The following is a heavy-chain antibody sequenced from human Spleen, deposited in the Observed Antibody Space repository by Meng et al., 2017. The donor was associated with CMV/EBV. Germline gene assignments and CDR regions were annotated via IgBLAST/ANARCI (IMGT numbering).Heavy chain of an antibody. CDR1: GYTFTSYS. V-gene: IGHV1-18*01. CDR3: ARDHRYYDSSGYFSY. J-gene: IGHJ4*02. CDR2: ISAYNGNT. Sequence: SGYTFTSYSISWVRQAPGQGLEWMGWISAYNGNTNYAQKLQGRVTMTTDTSTSTAYMELRSLRSDDTAVYYCARDHRYYDSSGYFSYWGQGTLVTVSS. D-gene: IGHD3-22*01.